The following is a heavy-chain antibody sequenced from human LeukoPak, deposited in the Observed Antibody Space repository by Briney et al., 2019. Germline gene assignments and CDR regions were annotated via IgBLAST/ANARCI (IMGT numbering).Heavy chain of an antibody. V-gene: IGHV3-30-3*01. CDR1: GFTFSSNA. J-gene: IGHJ4*02. CDR2: ISYDGSNK. CDR3: AREYSGSYYGFDY. D-gene: IGHD1-26*01. Sequence: GRSLRLSCAASGFTFSSNAMHWVRQAPGKGLEWVAVISYDGSNKYYADSVKGRFTISRHNSKNTLYLQMSSLRAEDTAVYYCAREYSGSYYGFDYWGQGTLVTVSS.